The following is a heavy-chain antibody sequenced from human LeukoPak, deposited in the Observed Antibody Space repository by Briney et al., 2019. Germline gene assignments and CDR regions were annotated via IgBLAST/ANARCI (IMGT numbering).Heavy chain of an antibody. V-gene: IGHV4-4*07. CDR2: IYTSGSS. CDR1: SGSINSNY. CDR3: ARELGGVRLVDY. J-gene: IGHJ4*02. Sequence: PSETLSLTSTVSSGSINSNYWSWSPHPPGEGLKGIGRIYTSGSSNYIPYLKSRVTISVDKSKNQFSLKLSYVTAADTAVYYCARELGGVRLVDYWGQGTLVTVSS. D-gene: IGHD2-8*02.